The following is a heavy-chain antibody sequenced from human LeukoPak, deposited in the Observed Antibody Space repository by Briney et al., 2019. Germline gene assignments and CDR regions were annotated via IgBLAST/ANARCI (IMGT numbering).Heavy chain of an antibody. Sequence: PSETLSLTCTVSGGSISSYYWSWIRQSPGKGLEWIGYIYYSGSTNYNPSLKSRVTISVDTSKNQFSLKLSSVTAADTAVYYCARWSSGWTRGAPELIWYFDLWGRGTLVTVSS. J-gene: IGHJ2*01. CDR2: IYYSGST. V-gene: IGHV4-59*01. D-gene: IGHD6-19*01. CDR3: ARWSSGWTRGAPELIWYFDL. CDR1: GGSISSYY.